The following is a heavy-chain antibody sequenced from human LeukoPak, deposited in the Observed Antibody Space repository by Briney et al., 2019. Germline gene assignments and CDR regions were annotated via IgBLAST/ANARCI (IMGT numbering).Heavy chain of an antibody. V-gene: IGHV3-53*05. Sequence: ETLSLTCTVPGYSISSGYYWGWIRQPPGKGLEWVSFIYSGGNTHYSDSVKGRFTISRDTSKNTLYLQMNSLRAEDTAVYYCAKDRSSWNGFDYWGQGTLVTVSS. CDR3: AKDRSSWNGFDY. CDR2: IYSGGNT. D-gene: IGHD6-13*01. CDR1: GYSISSGYY. J-gene: IGHJ4*02.